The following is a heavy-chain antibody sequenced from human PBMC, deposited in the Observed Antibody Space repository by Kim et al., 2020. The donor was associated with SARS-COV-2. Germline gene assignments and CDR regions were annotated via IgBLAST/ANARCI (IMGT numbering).Heavy chain of an antibody. CDR3: ARDPDYYGSGVVLDAKNGMDV. V-gene: IGHV1-18*04. J-gene: IGHJ6*02. Sequence: ASVKVSCKASGYTFTSYGISWVRQAPGQGLEWMGWISAYNGNTNYAQKLQGRVTMTTDTSTSTAYMELRSLRSDDTAVYYCARDPDYYGSGVVLDAKNGMDVWGQGTTVTVSS. CDR2: ISAYNGNT. D-gene: IGHD3-10*01. CDR1: GYTFTSYG.